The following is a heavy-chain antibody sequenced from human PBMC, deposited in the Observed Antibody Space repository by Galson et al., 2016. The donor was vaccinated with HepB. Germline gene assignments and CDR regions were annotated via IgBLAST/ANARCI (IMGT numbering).Heavy chain of an antibody. V-gene: IGHV3-30*19. CDR3: ARLIGATYDSSGIDY. CDR1: GFTFRNYA. Sequence: SLRLSCAASGFTFRNYAMFWVRQAPGKGLEWVTVISTDGTNKFYADSVRGRFTVSRDNSGNTLYLQMNSLRVEDTAVYYCARLIGATYDSSGIDYWGQGTLVTVSP. D-gene: IGHD3-22*01. J-gene: IGHJ4*02. CDR2: ISTDGTNK.